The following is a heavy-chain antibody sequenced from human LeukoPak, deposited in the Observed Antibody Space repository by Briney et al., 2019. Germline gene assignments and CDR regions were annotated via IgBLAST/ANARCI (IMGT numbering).Heavy chain of an antibody. CDR1: GFTFSSYG. CDR3: AKGKGYYGSGMSY. D-gene: IGHD3-10*01. J-gene: IGHJ4*02. Sequence: PGGSLRLSCAASGFTFSSYGMSWVRQAPGKGLEWVSAISGSGGSTYYADSVKGRFTISRDNSKDTLYLQMNSLRAEDTAVYYCAKGKGYYGSGMSYWGQGTLVTVSS. V-gene: IGHV3-23*01. CDR2: ISGSGGST.